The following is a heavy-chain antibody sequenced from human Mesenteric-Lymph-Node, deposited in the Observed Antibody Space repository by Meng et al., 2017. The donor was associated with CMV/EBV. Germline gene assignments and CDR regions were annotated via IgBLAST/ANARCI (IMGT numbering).Heavy chain of an antibody. V-gene: IGHV1-2*02. CDR1: GYTFTGYY. CDR2: INPNSGGT. Sequence: ASVKVSCKASGYTFTGYYMHWVRQAPGQGLEWMGWINPNSGGTNYAQKFQGRVTMTRSTSISTAYMELSRLRSDDTAVYYCARDGRYCSSTSCYTWDYWGQGTLVTVSS. J-gene: IGHJ4*02. D-gene: IGHD2-2*02. CDR3: ARDGRYCSSTSCYTWDY.